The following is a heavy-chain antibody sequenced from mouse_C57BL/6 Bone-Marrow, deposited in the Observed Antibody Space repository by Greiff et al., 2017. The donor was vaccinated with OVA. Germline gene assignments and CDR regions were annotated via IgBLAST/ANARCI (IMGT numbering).Heavy chain of an antibody. CDR2: IDPSDSYT. CDR3: AREGRRGGYFDY. CDR1: GYTFTSYW. Sequence: QLQQPGAELVMPGASVKLSCKASGYTFTSYWMHWVKQRPGQGLEWIGEIDPSDSYTNYNQKFKGKSTLTVDKSSSTAYMQLSSLTSEDSAVYYCAREGRRGGYFDYWGQGTTLTVSS. V-gene: IGHV1-69*01. J-gene: IGHJ2*01.